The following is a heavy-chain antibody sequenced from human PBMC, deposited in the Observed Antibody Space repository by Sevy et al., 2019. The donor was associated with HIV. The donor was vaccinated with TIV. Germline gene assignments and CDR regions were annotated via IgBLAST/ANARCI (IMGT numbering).Heavy chain of an antibody. CDR3: SCGYTYGRDY. Sequence: GGSLRLSCAASGLTFSNYGMHWVRQAPGKGLEWVALIWHDGSNTYYADSVKGRFTVSMDNSKNKVYLQMNSLRAEDTGIYYCSCGYTYGRDYWGQGTLVTVSS. CDR1: GLTFSNYG. V-gene: IGHV3-33*01. D-gene: IGHD5-18*01. CDR2: IWHDGSNT. J-gene: IGHJ4*02.